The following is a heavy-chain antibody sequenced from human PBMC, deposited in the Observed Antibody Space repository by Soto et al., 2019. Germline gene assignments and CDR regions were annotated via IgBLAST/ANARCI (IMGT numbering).Heavy chain of an antibody. Sequence: EVQLVESGGGLVKPGGSLRLSCAASGFTFSSYSMNWVRQAPGKGLEWVSSISSSSSYIYYANSVKGRFTISRDNAKNSLYLQMNSLRAEDTAVYYCAREWLLGEFDYWGQGTLVTVSS. J-gene: IGHJ4*02. D-gene: IGHD2-15*01. CDR1: GFTFSSYS. V-gene: IGHV3-21*01. CDR3: AREWLLGEFDY. CDR2: ISSSSSYI.